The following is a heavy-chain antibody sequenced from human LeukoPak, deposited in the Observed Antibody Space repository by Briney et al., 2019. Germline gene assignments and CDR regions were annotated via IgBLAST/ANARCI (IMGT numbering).Heavy chain of an antibody. CDR2: ISSSSSTK. D-gene: IGHD3-10*01. J-gene: IGHJ4*02. Sequence: PGGSLRLSCVGSGFTFSRSAMSWVRLAPGKGLEWVSYISSSSSTKYYADSVKGRFTISRDNAKSSLYLQMNSLRDEDTAVHFCARDPGHSSVGEPKHNDYWGQGTLVTVSS. CDR3: ARDPGHSSVGEPKHNDY. CDR1: GFTFSRSA. V-gene: IGHV3-48*02.